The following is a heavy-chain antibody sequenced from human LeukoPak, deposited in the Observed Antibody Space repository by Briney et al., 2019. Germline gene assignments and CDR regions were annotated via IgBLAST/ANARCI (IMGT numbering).Heavy chain of an antibody. CDR1: GFTFSSYW. V-gene: IGHV3-74*01. D-gene: IGHD6-13*01. Sequence: GGSLRLSCAASGFTFSSYWMHRVRQAPGKGLVWVSRINSEGSSTSYADSVKGRFTISRDNAKNTLYLQMNSLRAEDTAVYYCARDSKAAGIPHDYWGQGTLVTVSS. CDR2: INSEGSST. J-gene: IGHJ4*02. CDR3: ARDSKAAGIPHDY.